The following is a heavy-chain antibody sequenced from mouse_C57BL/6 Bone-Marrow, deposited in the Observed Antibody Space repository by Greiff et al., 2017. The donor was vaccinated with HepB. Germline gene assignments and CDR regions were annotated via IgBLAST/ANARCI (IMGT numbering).Heavy chain of an antibody. D-gene: IGHD4-1*01. Sequence: EVKLVESGGDLVKPGGSLKLSCAASGFTFSSYGMSWVRQTPDKRLEWVATISSGGSYTYYPDSVKGRVTISRANANNTLYLQMSSLKSEDTAMYYCARRSGTDAMDYWGQGTSVTVSS. CDR2: ISSGGSYT. CDR3: ARRSGTDAMDY. J-gene: IGHJ4*01. CDR1: GFTFSSYG. V-gene: IGHV5-6*02.